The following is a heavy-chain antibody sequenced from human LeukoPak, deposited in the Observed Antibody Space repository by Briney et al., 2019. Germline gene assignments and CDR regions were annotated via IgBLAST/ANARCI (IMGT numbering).Heavy chain of an antibody. D-gene: IGHD2-2*01. CDR1: GFTFSSYE. CDR3: ARDRCSSISCYFHY. V-gene: IGHV3-48*03. J-gene: IGHJ4*02. CDR2: ISSSGKTA. Sequence: GGSLRFSCAASGFTFSSYEMNWVRQAPGKGLERLSYISSSGKTAYYADSVKGRFTIFRDNAKNSLYLEMNSLRAEDTAVYYCARDRCSSISCYFHYWGQGTLVTVSS.